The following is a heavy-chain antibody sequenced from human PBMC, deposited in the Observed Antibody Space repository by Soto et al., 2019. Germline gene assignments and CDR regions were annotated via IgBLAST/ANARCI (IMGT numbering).Heavy chain of an antibody. D-gene: IGHD2-15*01. J-gene: IGHJ4*02. Sequence: QLQLQESASGLVKPSQTLTLTCTVSNGSINSGGYSWSWIRQPPGQGLEWIGYVYSGSTYYSPSLKSRVTISMDTSKNQVSLRLKSVTDADTAVYYCAREDSGGFYDFWGQGTLVTVSS. CDR3: AREDSGGFYDF. V-gene: IGHV4-30-2*01. CDR2: VYSGST. CDR1: NGSINSGGYS.